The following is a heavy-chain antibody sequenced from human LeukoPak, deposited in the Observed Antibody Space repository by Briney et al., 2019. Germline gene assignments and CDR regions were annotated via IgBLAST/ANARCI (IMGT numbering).Heavy chain of an antibody. J-gene: IGHJ5*02. CDR1: GFTFSSYW. CDR2: IKQDGSEK. CDR3: ARKAAANTTLYNWFDP. Sequence: PGGSLRLSCAASGFTFSSYWMSWVRQAPGKGLEWVANIKQDGSEKYYVDSVKGRFTISRDNAKNSLYLQMNSLRAEDTAVYYCARKAAANTTLYNWFDPWGQGTLVTVSS. V-gene: IGHV3-7*01. D-gene: IGHD6-13*01.